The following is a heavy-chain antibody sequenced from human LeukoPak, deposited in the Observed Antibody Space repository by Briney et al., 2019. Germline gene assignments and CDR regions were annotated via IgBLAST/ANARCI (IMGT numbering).Heavy chain of an antibody. V-gene: IGHV3-23*01. D-gene: IGHD7-27*01. J-gene: IGHJ4*02. Sequence: GGSLRLSCAASGFTFSSYSTNWVRQAPGKGLEWVSAISGSSGSTYYADSVKGRFTISRDNSKNTLYLQMDSLRAEDTAVYSCAKVTTLGLFDYWGQGTLVTVSS. CDR1: GFTFSSYS. CDR3: AKVTTLGLFDY. CDR2: ISGSSGST.